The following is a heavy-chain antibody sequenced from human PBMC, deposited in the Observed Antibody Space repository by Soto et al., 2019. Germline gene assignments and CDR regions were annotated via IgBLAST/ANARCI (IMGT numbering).Heavy chain of an antibody. Sequence: LAPTCTVSGGSISSGGYYWSWIRQHPGNGLEWIGFIYYSGPTYYNPSLKSRVSISVDTSKNQFSLKLRSVTAADTAVYYCARALGATPDFDFWGQGTLVTVSS. CDR3: ARALGATPDFDF. V-gene: IGHV4-31*03. CDR2: IYYSGPT. CDR1: GGSISSGGYY. D-gene: IGHD1-26*01. J-gene: IGHJ4*02.